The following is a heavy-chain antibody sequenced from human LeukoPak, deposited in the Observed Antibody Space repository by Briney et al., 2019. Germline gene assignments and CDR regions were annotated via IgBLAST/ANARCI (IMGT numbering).Heavy chain of an antibody. V-gene: IGHV4-59*11. CDR3: ARRSFYYDSSGDYYAYFDF. D-gene: IGHD3-22*01. CDR2: IYYSGST. J-gene: IGHJ4*02. CDR1: GGSISTHY. Sequence: PSETLSLTCTVSGGSISTHYWSWIRQPPGKGLEWIGYIYYSGSTNYNPSLKSRVTISVDTSKNQFSLRLSSVTAADTALYCCARRSFYYDSSGDYYAYFDFWGQGTLVTVSS.